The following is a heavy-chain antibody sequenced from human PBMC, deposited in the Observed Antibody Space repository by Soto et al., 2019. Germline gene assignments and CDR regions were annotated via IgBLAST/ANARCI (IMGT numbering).Heavy chain of an antibody. CDR1: GFTFSSYA. CDR2: ISGSGGST. J-gene: IGHJ4*02. Sequence: GGSLRLSCAASGFTFSSYAMSWVRQAPGKGLEWVSAISGSGGSTYYAGSVKGRFTISRDNSKNTLYLQMNSLRAEDTAVYYCAKVSTLRYFDWLLIGGPYYFEYWGQGTLVTVSS. V-gene: IGHV3-23*01. CDR3: AKVSTLRYFDWLLIGGPYYFEY. D-gene: IGHD3-9*01.